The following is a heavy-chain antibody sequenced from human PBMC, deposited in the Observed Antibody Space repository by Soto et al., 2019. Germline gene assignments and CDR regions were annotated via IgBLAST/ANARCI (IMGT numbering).Heavy chain of an antibody. Sequence: SGPTLVNPTQTPTLTCSFSGFSPSTSGMCVSWIRQPPGKALEWLALMDWDDDKYYSTSLKTRLTISKDTSKNQVVLTMTNMDPVDTATYYCARIKASSGPRGDYYYYYGMDVWGQGTTVTVSS. CDR3: ARIKASSGPRGDYYYYYGMDV. CDR1: GFSPSTSGMC. D-gene: IGHD6-19*01. CDR2: MDWDDDK. J-gene: IGHJ6*02. V-gene: IGHV2-70*01.